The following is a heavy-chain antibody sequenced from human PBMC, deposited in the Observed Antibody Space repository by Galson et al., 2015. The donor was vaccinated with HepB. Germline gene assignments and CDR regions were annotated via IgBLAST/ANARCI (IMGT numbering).Heavy chain of an antibody. Sequence: SVKVSCKASGGTFSSYAISWVRQAPGQGLEWMGGIIPIFGTANYAQKFQGRVTITADESTSTAYMELSSLRSEDTAVYYCATSLPYCSGGSCFQNWFDPWGQGTLVTVSS. CDR1: GGTFSSYA. CDR2: IIPIFGTA. CDR3: ATSLPYCSGGSCFQNWFDP. V-gene: IGHV1-69*13. D-gene: IGHD2-15*01. J-gene: IGHJ5*02.